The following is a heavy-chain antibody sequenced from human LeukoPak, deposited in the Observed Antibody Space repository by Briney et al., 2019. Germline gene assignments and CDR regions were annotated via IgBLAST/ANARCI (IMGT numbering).Heavy chain of an antibody. D-gene: IGHD3-22*01. J-gene: IGHJ4*02. CDR1: GXXFXXYW. V-gene: IGHV5-51*01. CDR2: IYPGDSDT. CDR3: ARLAPDSSGYYYYYFDY. Sequence: PGESLKISCKGSGXXFXXYWIGWVRQMPGXXXXXMGXIYPGDSDTRYSPSFQGQVTISADKSISTAYLQWSSLKASDTAMYYCARLAPDSSGYYYYYFDYWGQGTLVTVSS.